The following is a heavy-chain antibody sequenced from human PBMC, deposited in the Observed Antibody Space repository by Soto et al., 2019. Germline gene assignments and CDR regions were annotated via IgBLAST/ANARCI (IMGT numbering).Heavy chain of an antibody. Sequence: QVQLQESGPGLVKPSETLSLTCTVSGGPISGYYWTWIRQPDGKGLEWIGRIYSSGITKYNRSLESRVAMSADTSRNQFSLNLSSVTAADTAVYFCARATMLQGFDYWGQGALVTVSS. D-gene: IGHD2-2*01. V-gene: IGHV4-4*07. CDR2: IYSSGIT. CDR1: GGPISGYY. J-gene: IGHJ4*02. CDR3: ARATMLQGFDY.